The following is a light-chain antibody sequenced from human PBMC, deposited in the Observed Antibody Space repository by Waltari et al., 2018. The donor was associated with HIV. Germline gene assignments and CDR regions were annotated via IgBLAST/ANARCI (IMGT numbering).Light chain of an antibody. Sequence: SALSQPASVSGSPGQSITISCTGSNSDIGSYNLVSWYQHHPGKAPKLLISEVNKRPSGVSTRFSGSKSGNTASLTISGLQTEDEAHYYCASYAGGDSLPFGGGTKVTVL. V-gene: IGLV2-23*02. CDR3: ASYAGGDSLP. J-gene: IGLJ2*01. CDR2: EVN. CDR1: NSDIGSYNL.